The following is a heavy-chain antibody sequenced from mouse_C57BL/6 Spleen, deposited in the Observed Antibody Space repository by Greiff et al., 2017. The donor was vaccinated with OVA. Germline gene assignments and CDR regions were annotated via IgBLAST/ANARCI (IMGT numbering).Heavy chain of an antibody. CDR2: INPSSGYT. CDR1: GYTFTSYT. J-gene: IGHJ4*01. D-gene: IGHD2-1*01. Sequence: VQLQQSGAELARPGASVKMSCKASGYTFTSYTMHWVKQRPGQGLAWIGYINPSSGYTKYNQKFKDKATLTADKSSSTAYMQLSSLTSEDSAVYDCARLDGNHAGYAMDYWGQGTSVTVSS. V-gene: IGHV1-4*01. CDR3: ARLDGNHAGYAMDY.